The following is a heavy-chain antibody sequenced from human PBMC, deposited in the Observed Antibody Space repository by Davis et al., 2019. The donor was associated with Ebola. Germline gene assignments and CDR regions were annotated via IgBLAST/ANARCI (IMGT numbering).Heavy chain of an antibody. D-gene: IGHD1-26*01. CDR3: ARISGTYYGGGH. J-gene: IGHJ4*02. V-gene: IGHV1-18*01. CDR1: GYPFANYD. Sequence: PSVKVSCKASGYPFANYDINWVRQAPGQGLEWMGWISTNNGNTKYAQRLQGRVTMTTDTSTSTAYMELRSLGSDDTAVYYCARISGTYYGGGHWGQGTLVTVSS. CDR2: ISTNNGNT.